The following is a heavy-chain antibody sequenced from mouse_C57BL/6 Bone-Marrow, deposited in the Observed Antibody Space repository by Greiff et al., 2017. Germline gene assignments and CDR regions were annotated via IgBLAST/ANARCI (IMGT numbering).Heavy chain of an antibody. CDR2: IDPSDSYT. D-gene: IGHD2-4*01. V-gene: IGHV1-50*01. CDR1: GYTFTSYW. CDR3: ARHDYDGDYYAMDY. J-gene: IGHJ4*01. Sequence: QVQLQQPGAELVKPGASVKLSCKASGYTFTSYWMQWVKQRPGQGLEWIGEIDPSDSYTNYNQKFKGKATLTVDTSSSTAYMQLSSLTSEDSAFYYCARHDYDGDYYAMDYWGQGTSVTVSS.